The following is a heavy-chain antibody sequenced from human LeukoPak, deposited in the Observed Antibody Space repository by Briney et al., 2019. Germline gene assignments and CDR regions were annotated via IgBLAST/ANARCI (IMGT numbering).Heavy chain of an antibody. CDR2: IYYSGTT. V-gene: IGHV4-59*12. CDR1: GGSISNYY. J-gene: IGHJ3*02. CDR3: ARGSNILTGYYNGPPGDAFDI. Sequence: SETLSLTCTVSGGSISNYYWNWIRQPPGKGLEWIGYIYYSGTTNYNPSLKSRVSMSVDTSKNQFSLKLSSVTAADTAVYYFARGSNILTGYYNGPPGDAFDIWGQGTMVTVSS. D-gene: IGHD3-9*01.